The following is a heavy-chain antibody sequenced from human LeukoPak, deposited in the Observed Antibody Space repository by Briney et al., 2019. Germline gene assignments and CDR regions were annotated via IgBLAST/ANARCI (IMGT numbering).Heavy chain of an antibody. D-gene: IGHD3-22*01. J-gene: IGHJ4*02. CDR1: GFTFTSSA. Sequence: SVTVSCTASGFTFTSSAVQWVRQARGQRLEWIGWIVVGSGNTNYAQKFQERVTITRDMSTGTAYMELSSLRSEDTAVYYCAADPYYYDSSGYSFDYWGQGTLVTVSS. CDR3: AADPYYYDSSGYSFDY. CDR2: IVVGSGNT. V-gene: IGHV1-58*01.